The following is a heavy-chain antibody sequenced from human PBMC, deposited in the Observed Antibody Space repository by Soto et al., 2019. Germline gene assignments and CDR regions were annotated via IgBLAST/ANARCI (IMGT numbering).Heavy chain of an antibody. J-gene: IGHJ4*02. CDR2: INHSGST. D-gene: IGHD3-22*01. CDR1: GGTFSGYY. CDR3: ARKHYYDSSGYSLYFDY. V-gene: IGHV4-34*01. Sequence: SVTLSLTCAVDGGTFSGYYWSWIRQPPGKGLEWIGEINHSGSTNYNPSLKSRVTISVDTSKNQFSLKLSSVTAADTAVYYCARKHYYDSSGYSLYFDYWGQGTLVTVSS.